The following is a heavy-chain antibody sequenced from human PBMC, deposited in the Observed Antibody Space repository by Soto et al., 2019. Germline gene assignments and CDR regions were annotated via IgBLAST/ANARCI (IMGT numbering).Heavy chain of an antibody. J-gene: IGHJ4*02. D-gene: IGHD3-3*01. Sequence: GESLKISCKGSGYSFTTYWINWVRQMPGKGLEWMGNIDPSDSYTNYSPSFQGHVSISADKSINTAYLQWSSLKASDTAVYYCARGRPGYDFWSGYPYYFDYWGQGTLVTVSS. V-gene: IGHV5-10-1*01. CDR2: IDPSDSYT. CDR3: ARGRPGYDFWSGYPYYFDY. CDR1: GYSFTTYW.